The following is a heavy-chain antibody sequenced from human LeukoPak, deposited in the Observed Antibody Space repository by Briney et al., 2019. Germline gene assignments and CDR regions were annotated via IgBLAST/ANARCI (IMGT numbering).Heavy chain of an antibody. V-gene: IGHV4-34*01. Sequence: SETLSLTCAVYGGSFSGYYWSWIRQLPGKGLEWIGEINHSGSTNYNPSLKSRVTISVDTSKNQFSLKLSSVTAADTAVYYCARHDLRFGELLSNFDYWGQGTLVTVSS. CDR1: GGSFSGYY. J-gene: IGHJ4*02. CDR2: INHSGST. CDR3: ARHDLRFGELLSNFDY. D-gene: IGHD3-10*01.